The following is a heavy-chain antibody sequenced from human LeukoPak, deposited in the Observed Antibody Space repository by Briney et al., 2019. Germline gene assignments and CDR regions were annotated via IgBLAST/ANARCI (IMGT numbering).Heavy chain of an antibody. Sequence: PSETLSLTCAVYGGSLSGDYWSWIRQPPGKGLEWIGEINHSGSTNYNPSLKSRVTISVDTSKNQFSLKLSSVTAADTAVYYCARLRGIAVRRGDFDYWGQGTLVTVSS. CDR1: GGSLSGDY. V-gene: IGHV4-34*01. CDR2: INHSGST. D-gene: IGHD6-6*01. CDR3: ARLRGIAVRRGDFDY. J-gene: IGHJ4*02.